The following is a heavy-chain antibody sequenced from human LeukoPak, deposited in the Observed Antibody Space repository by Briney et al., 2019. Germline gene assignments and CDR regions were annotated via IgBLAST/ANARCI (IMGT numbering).Heavy chain of an antibody. J-gene: IGHJ5*02. V-gene: IGHV1-46*01. CDR1: GYTFTSYY. Sequence: ASVKVSCKASGYTFTSYYIHWVRQAPGQGLEWMGIINPNSSSTSYAQNFQGRLTMTRDTSTSTVYMEVSSLRSEDTAVYYCARGYNSTWYNWFDPWGQGSLVTVSS. D-gene: IGHD6-13*01. CDR3: ARGYNSTWYNWFDP. CDR2: INPNSSST.